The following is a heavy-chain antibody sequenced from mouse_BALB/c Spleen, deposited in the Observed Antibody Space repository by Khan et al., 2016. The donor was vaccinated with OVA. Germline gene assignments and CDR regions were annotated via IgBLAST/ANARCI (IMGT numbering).Heavy chain of an antibody. J-gene: IGHJ4*01. CDR3: ARSTYGGTSLYAMDY. V-gene: IGHV1S41*01. Sequence: DLVKPGASVKLSCKASGYTFTSYWINWIKQRPGQGLEWIGRFAPGSGSTYYHEIFKGKATLTVDTSSSTAYIQLSSQSSEYSAVYFGARSTYGGTSLYAMDYWGRGSSVAVSS. CDR1: GYTFTSYW. CDR2: FAPGSGST. D-gene: IGHD1-1*02.